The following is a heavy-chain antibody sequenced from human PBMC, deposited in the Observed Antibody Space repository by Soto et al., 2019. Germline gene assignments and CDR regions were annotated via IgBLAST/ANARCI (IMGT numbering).Heavy chain of an antibody. J-gene: IGHJ4*02. CDR1: GDSISSNNW. CDR2: IHHSGTT. CDR3: ARAYSSSWYMYDY. D-gene: IGHD6-13*01. Sequence: PSETLSLTCAVSGDSISSNNWWSWVRQPPGKGLEWIGEIHHSGTTNYNPSLNSRVTISVDKSENQVSLMLTSVTAADTAVYYCARAYSSSWYMYDYWGQGTLVT. V-gene: IGHV4-4*02.